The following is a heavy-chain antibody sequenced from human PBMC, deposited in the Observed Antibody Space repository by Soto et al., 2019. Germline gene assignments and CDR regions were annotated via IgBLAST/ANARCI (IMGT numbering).Heavy chain of an antibody. CDR1: GYTFTSYA. V-gene: IGHV1-3*01. D-gene: IGHD2-15*01. Sequence: QVQLVQSGAEVKKPGASVKVSCKASGYTFTSYAMHWVRQAPGQRREWMGWINAGNGNTKYSQKFKGRVTITRDTSASTAYMELSSLRSEDTAVYYCARGPGGPDGPGDYWGQGTLVTVSS. J-gene: IGHJ4*02. CDR2: INAGNGNT. CDR3: ARGPGGPDGPGDY.